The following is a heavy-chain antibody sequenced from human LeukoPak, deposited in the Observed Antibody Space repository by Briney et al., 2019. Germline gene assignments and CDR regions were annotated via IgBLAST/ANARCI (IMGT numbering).Heavy chain of an antibody. CDR3: ASVEVWFGDGI. J-gene: IGHJ3*02. CDR2: ISSSGSTI. CDR1: GFMFSDYS. V-gene: IGHV3-11*04. Sequence: GGSLRLSCAASGFMFSDYSMSWIRQAPGKGLEWVSDISSSGSTIHYADSVKGRFSISRDNAKNSLYLQMNSLRAEDTAVYYCASVEVWFGDGIWGQGTMVTVSS. D-gene: IGHD3-10*01.